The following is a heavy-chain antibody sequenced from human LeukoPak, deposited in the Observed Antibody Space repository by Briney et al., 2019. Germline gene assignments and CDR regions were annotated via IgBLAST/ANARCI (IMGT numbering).Heavy chain of an antibody. V-gene: IGHV3-23*01. Sequence: GSLRLSCAVSGITLSNYGMSWVRQAPGKGLEWVAGISDSGGRTNYADSVKGRFTISRDNPKNTLYLQMNSLRAEDTAVYFCAKRGVVIRVILVGFHKEAYYFNSWGQGALVTVSS. CDR1: GITLSNYG. CDR2: ISDSGGRT. D-gene: IGHD3-22*01. CDR3: AKRGVVIRVILVGFHKEAYYFNS. J-gene: IGHJ4*02.